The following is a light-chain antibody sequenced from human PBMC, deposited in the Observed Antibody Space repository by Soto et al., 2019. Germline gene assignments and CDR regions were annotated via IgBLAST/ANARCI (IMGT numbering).Light chain of an antibody. V-gene: IGLV2-14*01. CDR1: SSDVGSYNY. CDR2: GVT. CDR3: SSFTSTRTVV. J-gene: IGLJ3*02. Sequence: QSALTQPASVSGSPGQSITISCTGTSSDVGSYNYVSWYQQHPGKAPKLLIYGVTNRPSWVSNRFSGSKSGNTASLTISGLQAEDEGDYYCSSFTSTRTVVFGGGTKVTVL.